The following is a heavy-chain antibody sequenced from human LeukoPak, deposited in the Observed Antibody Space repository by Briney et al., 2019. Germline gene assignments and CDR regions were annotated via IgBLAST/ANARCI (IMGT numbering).Heavy chain of an antibody. D-gene: IGHD6-6*01. CDR1: GGTFSSYA. Sequence: SVKVSCKASGGTFSSYAISWVRQALGQGLEWMGRIIPILGIANYAQKFQGRVTITADKSTSTAYMELSSLRSEDTAVYYCAHRPHSSSSNDYYYYYGMDVWGQGTTVTVSS. J-gene: IGHJ6*02. CDR3: AHRPHSSSSNDYYYYYGMDV. CDR2: IIPILGIA. V-gene: IGHV1-69*04.